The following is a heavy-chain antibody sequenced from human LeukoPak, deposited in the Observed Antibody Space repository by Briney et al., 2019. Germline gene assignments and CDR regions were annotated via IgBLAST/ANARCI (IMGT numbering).Heavy chain of an antibody. CDR2: INPNSGGT. Sequence: SLKVSCKASGYTLTGYYMYWGRHAPGQGLEWMGWINPNSGGTNYAQKFQGRVTMTRDTSISTAYMELSRLRSDDTAVYYCAREVDTIFGVVNDYWGQGTLVTVSS. V-gene: IGHV1-2*02. J-gene: IGHJ4*02. CDR1: GYTLTGYY. CDR3: AREVDTIFGVVNDY. D-gene: IGHD3-3*01.